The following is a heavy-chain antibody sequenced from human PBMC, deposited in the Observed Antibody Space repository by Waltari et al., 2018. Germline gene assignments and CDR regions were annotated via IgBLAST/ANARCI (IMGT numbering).Heavy chain of an antibody. V-gene: IGHV3-53*01. CDR1: GFSVRNTY. CDR3: GLQIAPVPRAYFDY. J-gene: IGHJ4*02. D-gene: IGHD6-13*01. CDR2: INCGYGT. Sequence: EVQLVESGGGLIQPGGSLTLSCAASGFSVRNTYMAWVRQAPGRGLEWVSFINCGYGTQYIDSVKGRFTISRDNSKNTLNLQMNSLRVDDTAVYYCGLQIAPVPRAYFDYGGQGTLVTVSS.